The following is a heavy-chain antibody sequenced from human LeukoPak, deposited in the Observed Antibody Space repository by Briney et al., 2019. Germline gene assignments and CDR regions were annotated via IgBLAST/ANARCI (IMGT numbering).Heavy chain of an antibody. CDR1: GGSFSGYY. J-gene: IGHJ6*03. V-gene: IGHV4-34*01. Sequence: SETLSLTCAVYGGSFSGYYWSWIRQPPGKGLEWIGEINHSGSTNYNPSLKSRVTISVDTSKNQFSLKLSSVTAADTAVYYCASTAQFKDYYYMDVRGKGTTVTVSS. CDR3: ASTAQFKDYYYMDV. CDR2: INHSGST. D-gene: IGHD5-24*01.